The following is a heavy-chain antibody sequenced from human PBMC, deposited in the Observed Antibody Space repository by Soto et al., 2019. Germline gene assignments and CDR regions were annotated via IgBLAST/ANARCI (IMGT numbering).Heavy chain of an antibody. D-gene: IGHD2-2*01. Sequence: ASVKVSCKVSGYTLTELSMHWVRQAPGKGLEWMGGFDPEDGETIYAQKFQGRVTMTEDTSTDTAYMELSSLRSEDTAVYYCATTGGYCSSTSCYYYYGMDVWGQGTTVTVSS. CDR1: GYTLTELS. CDR2: FDPEDGET. CDR3: ATTGGYCSSTSCYYYYGMDV. V-gene: IGHV1-24*01. J-gene: IGHJ6*02.